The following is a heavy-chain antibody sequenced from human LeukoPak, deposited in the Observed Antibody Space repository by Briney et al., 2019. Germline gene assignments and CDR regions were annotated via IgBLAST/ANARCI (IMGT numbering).Heavy chain of an antibody. D-gene: IGHD3-10*01. CDR1: GFTFSSYS. J-gene: IGHJ6*03. CDR2: ISSSSSYI. CDR3: ARAARFYGSGSYYRGYYYMDV. Sequence: GGSLRLSCAASGFTFSSYSINWVRQAPGKGLEWVSSISSSSSYIYYADSVKGRFTISRDNAKNSLYLQMNSLRAEDTAVYYCARAARFYGSGSYYRGYYYMDVWGKGTTVTISS. V-gene: IGHV3-21*01.